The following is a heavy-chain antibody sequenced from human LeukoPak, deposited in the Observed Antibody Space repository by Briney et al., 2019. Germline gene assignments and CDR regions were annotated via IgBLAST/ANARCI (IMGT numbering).Heavy chain of an antibody. CDR3: ARDSMKVRGVISV. CDR1: GFTFGNYW. J-gene: IGHJ4*02. Sequence: PGGSLRLSCAASGFTFGNYWMTWVRQAPGKGLEWVSVIYSGGSTYYADSVKGRFTISRDNSKNTLYLQMNSLRAEDTAVYYCARDSMKVRGVISVWGQGTLVTVSS. CDR2: IYSGGST. D-gene: IGHD3-10*01. V-gene: IGHV3-53*01.